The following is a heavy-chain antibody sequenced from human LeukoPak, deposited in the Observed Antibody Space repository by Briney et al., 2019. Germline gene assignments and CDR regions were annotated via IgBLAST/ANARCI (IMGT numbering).Heavy chain of an antibody. CDR1: GGTFSSYA. CDR3: ASTSHIVVVPAAIMEDYSYYHYMDV. D-gene: IGHD2-2*02. V-gene: IGHV1-69*01. J-gene: IGHJ6*03. Sequence: GASVKVSCKASGGTFSSYAISWVRQAPGQGLEWMGGIIPIFGTANYAQKFQGRVTITADESTSTAYMELSSLRSEDTAVYYCASTSHIVVVPAAIMEDYSYYHYMDVWGKGTTVTVSS. CDR2: IIPIFGTA.